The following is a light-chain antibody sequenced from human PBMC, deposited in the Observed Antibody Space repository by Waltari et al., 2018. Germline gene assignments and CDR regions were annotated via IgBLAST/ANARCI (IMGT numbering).Light chain of an antibody. V-gene: IGKV1-NL1*01. J-gene: IGKJ4*01. CDR3: QQYFSVPLT. CDR2: ATT. Sequence: IQMTQSPSYLSGFVGDRVTISCRASQDITNALAGYQHKLGRAPKLLIYATTKLEGGVPARFSGRGSGTTYTLTIDSLQSDDSASYFCQQYFSVPLTFGGGSKIEI. CDR1: QDITNA.